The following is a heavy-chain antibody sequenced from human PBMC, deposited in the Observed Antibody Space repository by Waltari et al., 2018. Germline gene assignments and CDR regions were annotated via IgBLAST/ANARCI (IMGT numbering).Heavy chain of an antibody. J-gene: IGHJ4*02. CDR3: ARGTATGTTDLAH. Sequence: QVQLQESGPGLVKPSETLSLTCAVSGHSVSSGYYWGWIRQPPGKGMEWIGSIRHAEGTDYKPSLRSRVTISVDTSKNQFSLNLRFVTAADTAVYYCARGTATGTTDLAHWGQGALVTVSS. D-gene: IGHD1-1*01. CDR1: GHSVSSGYY. V-gene: IGHV4-38-2*01. CDR2: IRHAEGT.